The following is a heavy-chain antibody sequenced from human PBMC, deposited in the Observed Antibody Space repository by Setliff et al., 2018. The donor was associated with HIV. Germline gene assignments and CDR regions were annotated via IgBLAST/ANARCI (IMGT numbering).Heavy chain of an antibody. CDR2: MNPNSGNT. Sequence: ASVKVSCKASGYTFTAYYMHWVRQVPGQGLEWMGWMNPNSGNTGYAQKFQGRVTMTRDTSISTAYMELNNLKFEDTAVYYCARARRDSYDRGRRNHYYIDVWGKGTTVTVSS. CDR1: GYTFTAYY. D-gene: IGHD3-22*01. CDR3: ARARRDSYDRGRRNHYYIDV. J-gene: IGHJ6*03. V-gene: IGHV1-8*02.